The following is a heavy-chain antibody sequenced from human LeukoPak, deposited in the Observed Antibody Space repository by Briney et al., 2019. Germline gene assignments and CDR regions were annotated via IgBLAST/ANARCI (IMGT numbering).Heavy chain of an antibody. CDR1: GGSISSGSYY. CDR2: IYTSGST. J-gene: IGHJ4*02. Sequence: SETLSLTCTVSGGSISSGSYYWSWIRQPAGKGLEWIGRIYTSGSTNYNPSLKSRVTISVDTSKSQFSLKLSSVTAADTAVYYCARPNIRYCSGGACSNDGSYYWGQGTLVTVSS. D-gene: IGHD2-15*01. CDR3: ARPNIRYCSGGACSNDGSYY. V-gene: IGHV4-61*02.